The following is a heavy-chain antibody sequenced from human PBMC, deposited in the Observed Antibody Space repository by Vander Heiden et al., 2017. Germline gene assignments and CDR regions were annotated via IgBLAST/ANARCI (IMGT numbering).Heavy chain of an antibody. CDR1: GGSISSSSYY. Sequence: QLQLQEPGLGLVKPSETLSLPCTVPGGSISSSSYYWGWIRQPPGKGLEWIGSIYYSGSTYYNPSLKSRVTISVDTSKNQFSLKLSSVTAADTAVYYCARQYDYVWGSYRARYNWFDPWGQGTLVTVSS. V-gene: IGHV4-39*01. J-gene: IGHJ5*02. CDR3: ARQYDYVWGSYRARYNWFDP. CDR2: IYYSGST. D-gene: IGHD3-16*02.